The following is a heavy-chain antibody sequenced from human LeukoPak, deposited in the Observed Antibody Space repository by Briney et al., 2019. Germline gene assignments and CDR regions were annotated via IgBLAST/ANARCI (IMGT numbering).Heavy chain of an antibody. J-gene: IGHJ6*02. CDR1: GGSISSSSYY. V-gene: IGHV4-39*01. CDR3: AGPPPPPYYYGMDV. Sequence: PSETLSLTCTVSGGSISSSSYYWGWIRQPPGKGLEWIGSIYYSGSTYYNPSLKSRVTISVDTSKNQFSLKLSSVTAADTAVYLCAGPPPPPYYYGMDVWGQGTTVTVSS. CDR2: IYYSGST.